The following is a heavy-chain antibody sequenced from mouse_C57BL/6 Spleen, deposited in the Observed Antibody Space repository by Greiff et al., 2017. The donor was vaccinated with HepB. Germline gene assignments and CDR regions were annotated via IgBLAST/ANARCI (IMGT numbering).Heavy chain of an antibody. V-gene: IGHV1-80*01. Sequence: VQLQESGAELVKPGASVKISCKASGYAFSSYWMNWVKQRPGKGLEWIGQIYPGDGDTNYNGKFKGKATLTADKSSSTAYMQLSSLTSEDSAVYFCAIYGNYVPWFAYWGQGTLVTVSA. CDR3: AIYGNYVPWFAY. CDR1: GYAFSSYW. J-gene: IGHJ3*01. D-gene: IGHD2-1*01. CDR2: IYPGDGDT.